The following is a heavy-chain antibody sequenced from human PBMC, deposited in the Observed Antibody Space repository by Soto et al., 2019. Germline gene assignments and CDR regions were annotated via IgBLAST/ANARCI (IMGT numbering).Heavy chain of an antibody. J-gene: IGHJ5*02. CDR2: IYYSGST. V-gene: IGHV4-31*03. CDR3: ARVLRGITMVRGVILGNWFDP. CDR1: GGSISSGGYY. Sequence: SETLSLTCTVSGGSISSGGYYWSWIRQHPGKGLEWIGYIYYSGSTYYNPSLKSRVTISVDTSKNQFSLKLSSVTAADTAVYYCARVLRGITMVRGVILGNWFDPWGQGTLVTVS. D-gene: IGHD3-10*01.